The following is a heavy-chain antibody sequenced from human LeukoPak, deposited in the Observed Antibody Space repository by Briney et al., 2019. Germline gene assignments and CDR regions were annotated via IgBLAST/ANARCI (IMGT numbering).Heavy chain of an antibody. D-gene: IGHD3-10*01. CDR1: GGSISSSNW. J-gene: IGHJ3*02. Sequence: SGTLSLTCAVSGGSISSSNWWSWVRQPPGKGLEWIGSIYYSGSTYYNPSLKSRFTISVDTFRNQVSLKMRSVTAADTAVYYCARVLLWFGDFSVKAFDIWGQGTMVTVSS. CDR2: IYYSGST. CDR3: ARVLLWFGDFSVKAFDI. V-gene: IGHV4-4*02.